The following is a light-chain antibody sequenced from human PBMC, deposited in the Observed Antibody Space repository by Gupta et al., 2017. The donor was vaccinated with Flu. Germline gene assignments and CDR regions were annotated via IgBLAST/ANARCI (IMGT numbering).Light chain of an antibody. J-gene: IGKJ5*01. CDR3: QQRSNWPPVT. CDR2: DAS. Sequence: ATLSLSPGERATLSCRASQSVSSYLAWYQQKPGQAPRLLIYDASNRATGIPARFSGSGSGTDFTLTISSLEPEDFAVYYCQQRSNWPPVTFGQGTRLEIK. V-gene: IGKV3-11*01. CDR1: QSVSSY.